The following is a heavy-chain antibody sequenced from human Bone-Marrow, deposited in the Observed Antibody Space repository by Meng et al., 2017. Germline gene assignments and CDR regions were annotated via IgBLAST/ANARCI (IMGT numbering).Heavy chain of an antibody. D-gene: IGHD6-13*01. CDR2: INHSGST. J-gene: IGHJ4*02. CDR1: GGSFSGFY. V-gene: IGHV4-34*01. Sequence: QVQLRQWGAGLLKPLETLLLTCVVYGGSFSGFYWNWFRQPPGKGLEWIAEINHSGSTNINPSLKSRVTILADTSKNQFSLKVRSVTAADTAVYYCAREAYSTSLSSATGFDYWGQGTLVTVSS. CDR3: AREAYSTSLSSATGFDY.